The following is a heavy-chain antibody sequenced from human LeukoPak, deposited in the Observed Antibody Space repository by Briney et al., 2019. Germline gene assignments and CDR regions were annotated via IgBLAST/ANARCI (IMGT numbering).Heavy chain of an antibody. CDR3: ARDYYDSSGYYSAFDI. V-gene: IGHV4-31*03. CDR1: GVSISSGGYY. D-gene: IGHD3-22*01. J-gene: IGHJ3*02. Sequence: PSETLSLTCTVSGVSISSGGYYWSWIRQHPGKGLEWIGYIYYSGSTYYNPSLKSRVTISVDTSKNQFSLKLSSVTAADTAVYYCARDYYDSSGYYSAFDIWGQGTMVTVSS. CDR2: IYYSGST.